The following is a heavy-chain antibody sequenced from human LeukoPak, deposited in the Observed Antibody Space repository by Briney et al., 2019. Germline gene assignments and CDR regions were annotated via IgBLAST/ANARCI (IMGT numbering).Heavy chain of an antibody. CDR1: GGTFSSYA. V-gene: IGHV1-69*13. J-gene: IGHJ4*02. D-gene: IGHD3-22*01. CDR2: IIPIFGTA. Sequence: RRASVNVSCKASGGTFSSYAISWVRQAPGQGLEWMGGIIPIFGTANYAQKFQGRVTITADESTSTAYMELSSLRSEDTAVYYCAVEYDSSGYYSDYWGQGTLVTVSS. CDR3: AVEYDSSGYYSDY.